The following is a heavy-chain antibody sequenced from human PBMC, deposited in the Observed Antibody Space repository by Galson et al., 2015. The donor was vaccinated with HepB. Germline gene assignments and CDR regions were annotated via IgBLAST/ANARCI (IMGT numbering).Heavy chain of an antibody. Sequence: SVKVSCKASGGTFSSYAISWMRQAPGQGLEWMGRIIPILGIANYAQKFQGRVTITADKSTSTAYMELSSLRSEDTAVYYCARGGEATVTLDYWGQGTLVTVSS. CDR3: ARGGEATVTLDY. J-gene: IGHJ4*02. CDR2: IIPILGIA. V-gene: IGHV1-69*04. D-gene: IGHD4-17*01. CDR1: GGTFSSYA.